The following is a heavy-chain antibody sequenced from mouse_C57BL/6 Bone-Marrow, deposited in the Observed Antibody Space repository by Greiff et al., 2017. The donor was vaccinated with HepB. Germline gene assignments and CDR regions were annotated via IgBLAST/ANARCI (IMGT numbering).Heavy chain of an antibody. CDR1: GYTFTDYY. Sequence: LVKPGASVKISCTASGYTFTDYYINWVKQRPGQGLEWIGWIFPGSGSTYYNEKFKGKATLTVDKSSSTAYMLLSSLTSEDSAVYFCAGEVITTVVGYYYAMDYWGQGTSVTVSS. CDR3: AGEVITTVVGYYYAMDY. D-gene: IGHD1-1*01. J-gene: IGHJ4*01. CDR2: IFPGSGST. V-gene: IGHV1-75*01.